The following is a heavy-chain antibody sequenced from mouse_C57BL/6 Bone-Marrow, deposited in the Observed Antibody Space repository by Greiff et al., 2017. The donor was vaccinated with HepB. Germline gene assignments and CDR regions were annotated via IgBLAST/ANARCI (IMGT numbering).Heavy chain of an antibody. D-gene: IGHD1-1*01. J-gene: IGHJ4*01. CDR3: TRATTVAPYAMDY. CDR2: ISSGGDYI. V-gene: IGHV5-9-1*02. Sequence: EVHLVESGEGLVKPGGSLKLSCAASGFTFSSYAMSWVRQTPEKRLEWVAYISSGGDYIYYADTVKGRFTISRDNARNTLYLQMSSLKSEDTAMYYCTRATTVAPYAMDYWGQGTSVTVSS. CDR1: GFTFSSYA.